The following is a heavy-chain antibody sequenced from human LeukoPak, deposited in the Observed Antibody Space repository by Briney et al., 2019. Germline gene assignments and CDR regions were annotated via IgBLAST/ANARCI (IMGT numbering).Heavy chain of an antibody. J-gene: IGHJ4*02. D-gene: IGHD6-25*01. V-gene: IGHV5-51*01. CDR2: IYPGDSDT. CDR1: GYNFTIYW. Sequence: GESLKISCKGSGYNFTIYWLVWVRQMPGKGLEWMGVIYPGDSDTRYSPSFQGQVTMSADKSITTAYLQWSSLKASDTAMYYCARPPAGSGVYYSFDYWGQGTLVTVSS. CDR3: ARPPAGSGVYYSFDY.